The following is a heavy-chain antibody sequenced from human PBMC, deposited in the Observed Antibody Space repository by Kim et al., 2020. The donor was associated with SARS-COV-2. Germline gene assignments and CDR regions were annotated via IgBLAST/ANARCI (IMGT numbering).Heavy chain of an antibody. Sequence: ASVKVSCKASGYTFTSYAMNWVRQAPGQGLEWMGWINTNTGNPTYAQGFTGRFVFSLDTSVSTAYLQISSLKAEDTAVYYCARDGVSSQNLRVRVWDYGSGSYYPHWFDPWGQGTLVTVSS. CDR1: GYTFTSYA. J-gene: IGHJ5*02. CDR2: INTNTGNP. D-gene: IGHD3-10*01. CDR3: ARDGVSSQNLRVRVWDYGSGSYYPHWFDP. V-gene: IGHV7-4-1*02.